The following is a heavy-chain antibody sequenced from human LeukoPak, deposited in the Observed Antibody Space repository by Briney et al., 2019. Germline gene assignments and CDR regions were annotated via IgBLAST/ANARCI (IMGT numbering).Heavy chain of an antibody. D-gene: IGHD3-10*01. CDR3: ARTPVTVIRGVIEDSMDV. V-gene: IGHV1-2*02. Sequence: ASVKVSCKPSGYAFTDYYLHWVRQAPGQGLEWMGWIHPNTGRTYYAQKFQGRVTMTRDTSVSTAYMGLSRLGSDDTAVYYCARTPVTVIRGVIEDSMDVWGQGTTVTVSS. CDR1: GYAFTDYY. J-gene: IGHJ6*02. CDR2: IHPNTGRT.